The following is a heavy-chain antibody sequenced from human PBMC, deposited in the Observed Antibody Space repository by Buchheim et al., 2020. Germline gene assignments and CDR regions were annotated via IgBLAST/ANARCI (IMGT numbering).Heavy chain of an antibody. Sequence: EVQLVESGGGLVQPGGSLRLSCGASGFTFTTYWMSWVRQAPGRGLEWLANIKQDGSEKYYVDSVKGRFTISRDNAKNSLYLQMNSLRAGDTAVYYCARRRRDHTHYYFDYWGQGTL. V-gene: IGHV3-7*01. J-gene: IGHJ4*02. CDR3: ARRRRDHTHYYFDY. CDR1: GFTFTTYW. CDR2: IKQDGSEK. D-gene: IGHD5-18*01.